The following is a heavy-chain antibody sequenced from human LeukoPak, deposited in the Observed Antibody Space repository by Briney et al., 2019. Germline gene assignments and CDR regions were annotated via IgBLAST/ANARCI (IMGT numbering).Heavy chain of an antibody. CDR3: ARARGYSWIDS. CDR2: IKQDGSEK. D-gene: IGHD3-10*01. CDR1: GFTFSSYW. Sequence: GGSLRLSCAASGFTFSSYWMSWVRQAPGKGLEWVANIKQDGSEKYYVDSVKGRFTISRDDSKNTLYLQMNSLRAEDTAVYYCARARGYSWIDSWGQGTLVTVSS. V-gene: IGHV3-7*03. J-gene: IGHJ5*01.